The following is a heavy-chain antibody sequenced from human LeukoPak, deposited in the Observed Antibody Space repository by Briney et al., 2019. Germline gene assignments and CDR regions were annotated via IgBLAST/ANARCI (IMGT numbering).Heavy chain of an antibody. CDR1: GFTFINYG. Sequence: PGGSLRLSCVVSGFTFINYGMSWVRQAPGKGLEWVSTIRARGDRTYYAESVKGRFTMSGDKSKNTLYLQMSNLRAEDTAVYHCAVLAVPAVGYWGQGTLVIVSS. D-gene: IGHD2-15*01. CDR2: IRARGDRT. V-gene: IGHV3-23*01. CDR3: AVLAVPAVGY. J-gene: IGHJ4*02.